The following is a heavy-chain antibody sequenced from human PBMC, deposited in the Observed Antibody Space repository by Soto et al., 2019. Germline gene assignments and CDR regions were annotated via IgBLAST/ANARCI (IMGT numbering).Heavy chain of an antibody. V-gene: IGHV4-59*01. J-gene: IGHJ3*02. CDR3: ARDSIMIGRVAFDI. Sequence: PSETLSLTCTVSGFSISSYYWSWIRQPPGKGLEWIGYIYYSGSTNYNTSLKSRVTISVDTSKNQFSLKLSSVTAADTAVYYCARDSIMIGRVAFDIWGQGTMVTVSS. D-gene: IGHD3-16*01. CDR1: GFSISSYY. CDR2: IYYSGST.